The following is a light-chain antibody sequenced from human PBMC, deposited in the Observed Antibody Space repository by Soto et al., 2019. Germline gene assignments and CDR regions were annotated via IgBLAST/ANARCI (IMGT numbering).Light chain of an antibody. Sequence: EIVLTQSPATLSGSPGERVTLSCRASQSFSVNLAWYQQKPGQAPRLLIYGASTRATVVPTRFSGSGSGADFNLTISSLQSQDFAVYYCHQYNDWPLTFGPGTRVYL. CDR2: GAS. V-gene: IGKV3-15*01. J-gene: IGKJ3*01. CDR3: HQYNDWPLT. CDR1: QSFSVN.